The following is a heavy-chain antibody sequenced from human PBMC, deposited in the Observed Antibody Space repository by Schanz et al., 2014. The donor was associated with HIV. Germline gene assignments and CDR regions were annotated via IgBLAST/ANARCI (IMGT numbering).Heavy chain of an antibody. J-gene: IGHJ6*02. CDR1: GGSFSGYY. CDR2: INHSENT. Sequence: QVQLQQWGAGLLRPSETLSLTCAVYGGSFSGYYWSWIRQPPGKGLEWIGAINHSENTNYNPSLKSRVPISLDKPKTQFSLKLTSVTAADTAVYYCGRGTRYERDYVGPRSDGMDVGGQGTAVIVSS. CDR3: GRGTRYERDYVGPRSDGMDV. D-gene: IGHD3-10*02. V-gene: IGHV4-34*01.